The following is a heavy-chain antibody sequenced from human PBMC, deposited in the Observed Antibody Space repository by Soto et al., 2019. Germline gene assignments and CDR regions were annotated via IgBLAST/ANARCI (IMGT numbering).Heavy chain of an antibody. CDR1: GFTFSSYA. V-gene: IGHV3-30-3*01. D-gene: IGHD3-22*01. CDR2: ISYDGSNK. J-gene: IGHJ4*02. CDR3: ARDSQSSRYDSSGYSDY. Sequence: PGGSLRLSCAASGFTFSSYAMHWVRQAPGKGLEWVAVISYDGSNKYYADSVKGRFTISRDNSKNTLYLQMNSLRAEDTAVYYCARDSQSSRYDSSGYSDYWGQGTLVTVSS.